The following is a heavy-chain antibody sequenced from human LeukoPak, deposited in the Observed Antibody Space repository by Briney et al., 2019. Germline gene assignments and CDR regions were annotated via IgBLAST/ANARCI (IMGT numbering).Heavy chain of an antibody. CDR1: GYTFTSYY. CDR2: INPSGGST. D-gene: IGHD3-22*01. Sequence: ASVKVSCKASGYTFTSYYMHWVRQAPGQGLEWMGIINPSGGSTSYAQKFQGRVTTTRDTSTSTAYMELRSLRSDDTAVYYCARDTFRYYDSSGPTDYWGQGTLVTVSS. V-gene: IGHV1-46*01. J-gene: IGHJ4*02. CDR3: ARDTFRYYDSSGPTDY.